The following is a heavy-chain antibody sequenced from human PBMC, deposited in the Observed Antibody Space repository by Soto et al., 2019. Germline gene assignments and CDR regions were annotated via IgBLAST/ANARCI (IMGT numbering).Heavy chain of an antibody. V-gene: IGHV5-51*01. CDR2: IYPGDSDT. J-gene: IGHJ6*02. CDR3: ARGVRVITRHYYYGMDV. D-gene: IGHD3-22*01. Sequence: PXESLKISFKGSGYSFTSYWIGWVRQIPGKGLEWMGIIYPGDSDTRYSPSFQGQVTISADKSISTAYLQWSSLKASDTAMYYCARGVRVITRHYYYGMDVWGQGTTVTVSS. CDR1: GYSFTSYW.